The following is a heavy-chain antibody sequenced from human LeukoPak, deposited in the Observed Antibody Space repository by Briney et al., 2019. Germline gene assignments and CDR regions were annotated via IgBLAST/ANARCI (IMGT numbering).Heavy chain of an antibody. J-gene: IGHJ4*02. CDR1: GFTFSNYT. D-gene: IGHD3-3*01. Sequence: PGGSLRLSCAASGFTFSNYTMNWVRQAPGKGLEWVSSIDSSSNFIYYADSVKGRFTISRDDAKNSLYLQMNSLRAADTAVYYCAGSGQLFDYWGQGTLVTVSS. V-gene: IGHV3-21*01. CDR2: IDSSSNFI. CDR3: AGSGQLFDY.